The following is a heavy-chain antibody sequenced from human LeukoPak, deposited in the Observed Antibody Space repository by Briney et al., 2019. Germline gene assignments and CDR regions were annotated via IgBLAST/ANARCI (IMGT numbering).Heavy chain of an antibody. J-gene: IGHJ4*02. CDR3: ARGGRWIEARVYFDY. CDR1: GFTFDDYG. D-gene: IGHD6-6*01. CDR2: INWNGGST. Sequence: PAGSLRLSCEAPGFTFDDYGMSWVRQAPGNLLEWVSGINWNGGSTGYADSVKGRFTISRDNGKNSLYLQMNSLRAEDTALYHCARGGRWIEARVYFDYWGKGTLVTVSS. V-gene: IGHV3-20*01.